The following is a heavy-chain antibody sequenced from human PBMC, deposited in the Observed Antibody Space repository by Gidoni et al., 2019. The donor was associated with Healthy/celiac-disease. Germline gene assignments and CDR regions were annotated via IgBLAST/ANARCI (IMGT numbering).Heavy chain of an antibody. D-gene: IGHD3-22*01. Sequence: EVQLVESGGVVVQPGVSLILACAASGFTFDDDTMHWVRQAPGKGLEWVSLISWDGGSTYYADSVKGRFTISRDNSKNSLYLQMNSLRTEDTALYYCAKDSDDSSGYYGGFDYWGQGTLVTVSS. J-gene: IGHJ4*02. V-gene: IGHV3-43*01. CDR2: ISWDGGST. CDR3: AKDSDDSSGYYGGFDY. CDR1: GFTFDDDT.